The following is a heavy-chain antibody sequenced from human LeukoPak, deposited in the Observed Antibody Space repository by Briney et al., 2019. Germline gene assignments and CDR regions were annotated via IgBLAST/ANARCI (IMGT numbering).Heavy chain of an antibody. Sequence: PSETLSLTCTVSGGSISSYYWSWIRQPPGKGLEWIGYIYYSGSTNYNPSLKSRVTISVDTPKNQFSLKLSSVTAADTAVYYCARRHYYGSAAVDYWGQGTLVTVSS. D-gene: IGHD3-10*01. V-gene: IGHV4-59*08. CDR3: ARRHYYGSAAVDY. J-gene: IGHJ4*02. CDR1: GGSISSYY. CDR2: IYYSGST.